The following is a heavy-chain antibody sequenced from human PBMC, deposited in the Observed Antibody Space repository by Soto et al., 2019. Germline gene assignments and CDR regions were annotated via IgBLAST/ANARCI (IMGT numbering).Heavy chain of an antibody. D-gene: IGHD2-21*02. Sequence: QVQLQESGPGLVKPSETLSLTCTVSGGSVSSGSYYWSWIRQPPGKGLEWIGYIYYSGSTNYKPSLKSRVTISAETSKNQFSLKLSSVTAADTAVYYCARDRAYCGGDCSDGFEYWGQGTLVTVSS. J-gene: IGHJ4*02. V-gene: IGHV4-61*01. CDR3: ARDRAYCGGDCSDGFEY. CDR2: IYYSGST. CDR1: GGSVSSGSYY.